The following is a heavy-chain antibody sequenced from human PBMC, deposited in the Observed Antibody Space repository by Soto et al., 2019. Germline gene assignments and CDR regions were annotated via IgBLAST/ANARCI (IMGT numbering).Heavy chain of an antibody. CDR3: ARHGPAVAGIMVFDP. J-gene: IGHJ5*02. CDR1: GGSISSSSYY. V-gene: IGHV4-39*01. Sequence: SETLSLTCTVSGGSISSSSYYWGWIRQPPGKGLEWIGSIYYSGSTYYNPSLKSRVTISADTSKNQFSLKLSSVTAADTAVYYCARHGPAVAGIMVFDPWGQGTLVTVSS. D-gene: IGHD6-19*01. CDR2: IYYSGST.